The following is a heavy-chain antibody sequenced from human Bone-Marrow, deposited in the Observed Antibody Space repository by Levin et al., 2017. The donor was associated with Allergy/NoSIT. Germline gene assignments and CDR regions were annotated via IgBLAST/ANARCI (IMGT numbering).Heavy chain of an antibody. D-gene: IGHD4-17*01. CDR2: INADGDTT. V-gene: IGHV3-74*01. J-gene: IGHJ4*02. Sequence: QPGGSLRLSCAASGFTFTSYWMHWVRQVPRKGLVWVSRINADGDTTTYADSVRGRFTVSRDNARNTLDLQMNSLRAEDTAVYFCVRGGSRYGESSDIDYWGQGTLVSVSS. CDR3: VRGGSRYGESSDIDY. CDR1: GFTFTSYW.